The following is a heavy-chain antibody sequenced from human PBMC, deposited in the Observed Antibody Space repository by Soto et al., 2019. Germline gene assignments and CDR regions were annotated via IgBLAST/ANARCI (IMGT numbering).Heavy chain of an antibody. J-gene: IGHJ6*02. D-gene: IGHD1-26*01. V-gene: IGHV4-4*07. Sequence: QLQLHESGPGLVKPSETLSLTCNVCGDSVGRFYWSWIRQYAGKGLEWIGRVYSTGGTAYNPALEGRVTISLDRSHNHFSLEMNSVTAADTGVYFCARDLSGTGLDVWGRGTTVTVSS. CDR3: ARDLSGTGLDV. CDR2: VYSTGGT. CDR1: GDSVGRFY.